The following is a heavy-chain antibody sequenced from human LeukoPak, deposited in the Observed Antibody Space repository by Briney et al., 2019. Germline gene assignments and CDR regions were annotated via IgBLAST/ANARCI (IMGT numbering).Heavy chain of an antibody. Sequence: PGGSLRLSCVASGFTFSSYEMNWVRQAPGKGLEWISYISSSGSTRYYADSVKGRFTISRDNAKNSLYLQMNSLRAEDMAVYYCARDLRYCSGGSCYSDAFDIWGQGTMVTVSS. CDR3: ARDLRYCSGGSCYSDAFDI. J-gene: IGHJ3*02. D-gene: IGHD2-15*01. V-gene: IGHV3-48*03. CDR2: ISSSGSTR. CDR1: GFTFSSYE.